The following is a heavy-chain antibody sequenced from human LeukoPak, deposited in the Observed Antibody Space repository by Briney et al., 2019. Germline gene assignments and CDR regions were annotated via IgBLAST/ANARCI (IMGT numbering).Heavy chain of an antibody. Sequence: GGSLRLSCVASGFTFRRYWMHWVRQAPGKGLEWVSAISGSGGSTYYADSVKGRFTISRDNSKNTLYLQMNSLRAEDTAVYYCAKDGYQLLYDAFDIWGQGTMVTVSS. V-gene: IGHV3-23*01. CDR2: ISGSGGST. D-gene: IGHD2-2*01. J-gene: IGHJ3*02. CDR1: GFTFRRYW. CDR3: AKDGYQLLYDAFDI.